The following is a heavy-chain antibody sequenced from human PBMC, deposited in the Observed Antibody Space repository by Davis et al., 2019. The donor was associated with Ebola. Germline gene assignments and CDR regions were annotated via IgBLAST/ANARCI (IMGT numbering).Heavy chain of an antibody. Sequence: PSESLSLTCTVSGGSISSGDYYWSCIRQPPGKGLEWIGYIYYSGSTYYNPSLKSRVTISVDTSKNQFSLKLSSVTAADTAVYYCARGVGDYGDLFDYWGQGTLVTVSS. CDR3: ARGVGDYGDLFDY. CDR1: GGSISSGDYY. J-gene: IGHJ4*02. D-gene: IGHD4-17*01. V-gene: IGHV4-30-4*01. CDR2: IYYSGST.